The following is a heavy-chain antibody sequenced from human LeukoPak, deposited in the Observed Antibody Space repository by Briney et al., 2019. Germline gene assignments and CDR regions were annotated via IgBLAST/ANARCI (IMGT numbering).Heavy chain of an antibody. CDR2: IRYDGSNK. CDR1: GFTFSSYG. J-gene: IGHJ6*03. Sequence: PGGSLRLSCAASGFTFSSYGMHWVRQAPCKGLEWVAFIRYDGSNKYYADSVKGRFTISRDNSKNTLYLQMNSLRAEDTAVYYCAKTGSFTYYYYMDVWGKGTTVTVSS. CDR3: AKTGSFTYYYYMDV. D-gene: IGHD1-14*01. V-gene: IGHV3-30*02.